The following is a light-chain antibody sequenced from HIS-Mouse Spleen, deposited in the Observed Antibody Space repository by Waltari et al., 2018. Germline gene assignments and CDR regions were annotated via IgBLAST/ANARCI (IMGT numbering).Light chain of an antibody. Sequence: QSALTQPPSASGSPGQSVTISCTGTSSDVGGYNYVSWYQQHPGKAPKLMIYEVSKRPSGVPDRFSGSKSGNTASLTVSGLQAEDEADYYCSSYAGNNIVVFGGWTKLTVL. J-gene: IGLJ2*01. V-gene: IGLV2-8*01. CDR1: SSDVGGYNY. CDR3: SSYAGNNIVV. CDR2: EVS.